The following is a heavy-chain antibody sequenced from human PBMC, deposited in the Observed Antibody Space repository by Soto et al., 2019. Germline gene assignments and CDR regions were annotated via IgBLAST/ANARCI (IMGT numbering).Heavy chain of an antibody. D-gene: IGHD5-12*01. CDR3: ASGMQLWLRRINNGYSG. Sequence: QVQLVQSGAEVKKPESSVKVSCKAPGGTFSTYAISWVRQAPGQGLEWMGGIIPMFGTANYAQRFQDRVTXTXXEPTTTVSMQLSSLRSEDTAVYFCASGMQLWLRRINNGYSGWGQGTLVTVSS. CDR1: GGTFSTYA. CDR2: IIPMFGTA. V-gene: IGHV1-69*05. J-gene: IGHJ4*02.